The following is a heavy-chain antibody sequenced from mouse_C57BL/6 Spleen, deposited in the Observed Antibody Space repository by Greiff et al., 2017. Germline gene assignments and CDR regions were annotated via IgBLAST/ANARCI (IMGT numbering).Heavy chain of an antibody. CDR2: IDPSDSET. Sequence: QVQLQQPGAELVRPGSSVKLSCKASGYTFTSYWMHWVKQRPIQGLEWIGNIDPSDSETHYNQKFKDKATLTVDKSSSTAYMQLSSLTSEDSAVYDCARTGDWGVGGYAMDYWGQGTSVTVSS. D-gene: IGHD4-1*01. CDR1: GYTFTSYW. V-gene: IGHV1-52*01. J-gene: IGHJ4*01. CDR3: ARTGDWGVGGYAMDY.